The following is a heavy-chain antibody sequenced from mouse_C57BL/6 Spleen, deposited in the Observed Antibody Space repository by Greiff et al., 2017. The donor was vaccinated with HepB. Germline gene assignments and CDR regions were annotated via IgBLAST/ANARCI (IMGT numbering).Heavy chain of an antibody. CDR3: ARRGGTTRILAY. CDR2: IDPSDSYT. Sequence: QVQLQQSGAELVMPGASVKLSCKASGYTFTSYWMHWVKQRPGQGLEWIGEIDPSDSYTNYNQKFKGKSTLTVDKSSSTAYMQLSSLTSEDSAVDYCARRGGTTRILAYWGQGTLVTVSA. CDR1: GYTFTSYW. D-gene: IGHD2-14*01. J-gene: IGHJ3*01. V-gene: IGHV1-69*01.